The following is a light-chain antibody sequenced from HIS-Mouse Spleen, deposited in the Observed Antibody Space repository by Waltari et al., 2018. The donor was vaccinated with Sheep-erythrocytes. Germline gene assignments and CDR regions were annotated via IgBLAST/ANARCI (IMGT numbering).Light chain of an antibody. CDR3: CPYAGSYTYV. CDR1: SSDVGGYNY. Sequence: QSALTQPRSVSGSPGQSVTIPCTGTSSDVGGYNYVAWYQQHPGNAPKLMIYDVSKRPSGVPDRFSGSKSGNTASLTISGLQAEDEADYYCCPYAGSYTYVFGTGTKVTVL. J-gene: IGLJ1*01. CDR2: DVS. V-gene: IGLV2-11*01.